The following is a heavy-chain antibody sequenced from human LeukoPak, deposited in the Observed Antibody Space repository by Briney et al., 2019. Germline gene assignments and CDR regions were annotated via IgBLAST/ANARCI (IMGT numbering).Heavy chain of an antibody. CDR1: GFTFSDYY. CDR3: ARAPGYCSGGSCPPYYFDY. J-gene: IGHJ4*02. CDR2: ISSSGSTI. D-gene: IGHD2-15*01. Sequence: GGSLRLSCAASGFTFSDYYMSWIRQAPGKGLEWVSYISSSGSTIYYADSVKGRFTISRDNAKNSLYLQMNSLRAEDTAVYNCARAPGYCSGGSCPPYYFDYWGQGTLVTVSS. V-gene: IGHV3-11*04.